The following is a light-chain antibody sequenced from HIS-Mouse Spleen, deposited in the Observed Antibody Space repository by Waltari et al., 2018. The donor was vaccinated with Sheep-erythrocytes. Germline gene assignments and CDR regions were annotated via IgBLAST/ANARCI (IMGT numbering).Light chain of an antibody. J-gene: IGLJ1*01. Sequence: QSALTQPASVSGSPGQSITISCTGTSSDVGGYNYVSWYQQHPGKAPKLMLYDVSNRPSGVSNRFSGSKSGNTASLTISGLQAEDEVDYYCSSYTSSSSYVFGTGTKVTVL. CDR1: SSDVGGYNY. CDR3: SSYTSSSSYV. CDR2: DVS. V-gene: IGLV2-14*03.